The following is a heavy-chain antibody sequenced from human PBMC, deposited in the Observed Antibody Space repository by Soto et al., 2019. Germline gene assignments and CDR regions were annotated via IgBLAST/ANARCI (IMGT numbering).Heavy chain of an antibody. Sequence: SETLSLTCAVSGGSFTSNNWWTWVRQPPGQGLEWIGEIYRTGSTNYNPSLKSRVTISLDKSENQFSLKVTSLTAADTAVYYWASRDPGTSVDYWGQGTWVTVSS. J-gene: IGHJ4*02. CDR3: ASRDPGTSVDY. V-gene: IGHV4-4*02. CDR2: IYRTGST. CDR1: GGSFTSNNW. D-gene: IGHD1-7*01.